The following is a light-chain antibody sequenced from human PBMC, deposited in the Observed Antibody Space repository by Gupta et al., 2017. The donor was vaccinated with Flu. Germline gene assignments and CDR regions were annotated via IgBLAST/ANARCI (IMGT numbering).Light chain of an antibody. CDR2: DAS. J-gene: IGKJ4*01. V-gene: IGKV1-33*01. CDR1: QDISNY. CDR3: QQYDNLPLT. Sequence: DIQMTQPPSSLSASVGDRVTITCQASQDISNYLNWYQQKPGKAPKLLIYDASNLETGVPSRFSRSGSGTDFTFTISSLQPEDIATYYCQQYDNLPLTFGGGTKVEIK.